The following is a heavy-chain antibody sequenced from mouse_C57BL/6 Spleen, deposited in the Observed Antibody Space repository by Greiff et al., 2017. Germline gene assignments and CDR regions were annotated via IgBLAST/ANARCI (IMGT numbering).Heavy chain of an antibody. CDR1: GFTFSNYW. D-gene: IGHD1-1*01. Sequence: EVKLMESGGGLVQPGGSMELSCVASGFTFSNYWMNWVRQSPETGLEWVAQIRLKSDNYATHYAESVKGRFTISRDDSKSSVYLQMNNLRAEDTGIYYCTKLDYGRGEDYFDYWGQGTTLTVSS. J-gene: IGHJ2*01. V-gene: IGHV6-3*01. CDR3: TKLDYGRGEDYFDY. CDR2: IRLKSDNYAT.